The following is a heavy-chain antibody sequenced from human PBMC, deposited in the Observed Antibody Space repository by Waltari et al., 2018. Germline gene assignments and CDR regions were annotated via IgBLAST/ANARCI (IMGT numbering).Heavy chain of an antibody. CDR3: ARDRFGIAAAGTDPIDY. V-gene: IGHV3-21*01. Sequence: EVQLVESGGGLVKPGGSLRLSCAASGFTFSSYSMNWVRQAPGQGLEWVSSISSSSSYIYYADSVKGRFTISRDNAKNSLYLQMNSLRAEDTAVYYCARDRFGIAAAGTDPIDYWGQGTLVTVSS. CDR1: GFTFSSYS. D-gene: IGHD6-13*01. CDR2: ISSSSSYI. J-gene: IGHJ4*02.